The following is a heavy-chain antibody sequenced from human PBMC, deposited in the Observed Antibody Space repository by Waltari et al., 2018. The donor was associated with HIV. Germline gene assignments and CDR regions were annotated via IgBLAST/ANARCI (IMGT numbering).Heavy chain of an antibody. Sequence: VQLVQSGAEVTKPGSSVKVSCTASGGTFSSSPSSWVRQAPGQGLEWMGGIIPVLGTANYAQKFQGKVTITADESTSTAYMELSSLRSEDTAVYYCARESRPTVVTPPFFGYYYGMDVWGQGTTVTVTS. CDR1: GGTFSSSP. CDR3: ARESRPTVVTPPFFGYYYGMDV. V-gene: IGHV1-69*11. CDR2: IIPVLGTA. J-gene: IGHJ6*02. D-gene: IGHD4-17*01.